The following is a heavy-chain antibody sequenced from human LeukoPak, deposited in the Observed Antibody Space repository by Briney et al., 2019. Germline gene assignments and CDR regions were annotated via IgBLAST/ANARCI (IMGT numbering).Heavy chain of an antibody. CDR1: GFTFSSYW. J-gene: IGHJ3*02. CDR2: INSDGSST. V-gene: IGHV3-74*01. Sequence: AGGPLRLSCTASGFTFSSYWMHWVRQAPGKGLVWVSRINSDGSSTSYADSVKGRFTISRDNAKNTLYLQMNSLRAEDTAVYYCARWSRGDAFDIWGQGTMVTVSS. CDR3: ARWSRGDAFDI.